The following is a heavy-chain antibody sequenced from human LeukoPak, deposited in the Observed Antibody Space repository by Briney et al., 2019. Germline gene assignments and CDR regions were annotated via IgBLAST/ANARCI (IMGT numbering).Heavy chain of an antibody. CDR3: ARVAARSRYYYYYGMDV. CDR1: GFTVSSNY. V-gene: IGHV3-53*01. CDR2: IYSGGST. J-gene: IGHJ6*02. Sequence: GGSLRLSCAASGFTVSSNYMSWVRQAPGKGLEWVSVIYSGGSTYYADSVKGRFTISRDNSKNTLYLQMNSLRAEDTAVYYCARVAARSRYYYYYGMDVWGQGTTVTVSS. D-gene: IGHD6-6*01.